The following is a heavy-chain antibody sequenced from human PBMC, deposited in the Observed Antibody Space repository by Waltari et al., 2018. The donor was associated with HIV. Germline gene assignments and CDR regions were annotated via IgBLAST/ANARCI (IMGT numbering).Heavy chain of an antibody. CDR1: GESFSDYH. CDR3: ARGVGPDHIWANDPDS. V-gene: IGHV4-34*01. D-gene: IGHD3-16*01. J-gene: IGHJ4*02. Sequence: VQLDQCGTGLLKRSATLSLTCAGSGESFSDYHIEPYRSLSYHLWSWFRPPPVKGLEVVGESSRWRSTNYNPSPKRPVSMSIDTSKKEFALKLRSDTAADTGVYYCARGVGPDHIWANDPDSGGQGSLFVASP. CDR2: SSRWRST.